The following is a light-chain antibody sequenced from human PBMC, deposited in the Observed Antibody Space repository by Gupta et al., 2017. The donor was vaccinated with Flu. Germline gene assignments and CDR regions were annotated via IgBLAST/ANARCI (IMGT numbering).Light chain of an antibody. CDR2: AAS. CDR3: QQYNKWPWT. Sequence: PAAQSVSPGERATHTVMSSQSVGSNLAWYQQKPGQTPRLLICAASTRATGIPARFSGGGSGTEFTLTISSLQSEDSAVYHCQQYNKWPWTFGQGTKVEIK. CDR1: QSVGSN. J-gene: IGKJ1*01. V-gene: IGKV3-15*01.